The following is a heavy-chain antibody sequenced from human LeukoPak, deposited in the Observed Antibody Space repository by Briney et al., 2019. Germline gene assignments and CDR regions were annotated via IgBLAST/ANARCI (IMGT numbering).Heavy chain of an antibody. CDR2: ISYDGSNK. J-gene: IGHJ4*02. D-gene: IGHD4-23*01. V-gene: IGHV3-30*18. CDR1: GFTFSSYG. Sequence: GGSLRLSCAASGFTFSSYGMHWVRQAPGKGLEWVAVISYDGSNKYYADSVKGRFTISRDNSKNTLYLQMNSLRAGDTAVYYCAKDAVAYFDYWGQGTLVTVSS. CDR3: AKDAVAYFDY.